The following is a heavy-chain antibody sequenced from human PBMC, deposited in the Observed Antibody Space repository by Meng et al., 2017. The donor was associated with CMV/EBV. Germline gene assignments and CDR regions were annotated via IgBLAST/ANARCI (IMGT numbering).Heavy chain of an antibody. CDR1: GYTFTYRY. CDR3: AKEGAAAGLTNYYYGMDV. V-gene: IGHV1-2*02. CDR2: INPNSGGT. J-gene: IGHJ6*02. D-gene: IGHD6-13*01. Sequence: ASVKVSCKASGYTFTYRYLHWVRQAPGQGLEWMGWINPNSGGTNYAQKFQGRVTMTRDTSISTAYMELSRLRSDDTAVYYCAKEGAAAGLTNYYYGMDVWGQGTTVTVSS.